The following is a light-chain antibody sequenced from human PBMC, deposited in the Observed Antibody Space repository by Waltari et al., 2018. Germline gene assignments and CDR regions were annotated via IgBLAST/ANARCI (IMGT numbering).Light chain of an antibody. CDR1: ATDIGGYDY. J-gene: IGLJ2*01. CDR3: TSYTSKNTFI. CDR2: AVS. Sequence: QSALTQPASVFGSLGQSVTISCTGTATDIGGYDYVSWYQQHSGTAPKLLIFAVSNRPSEISARFSASKSGNTASLSISGLQTEDEADYHCTSYTSKNTFIFGGGTRLTVL. V-gene: IGLV2-14*03.